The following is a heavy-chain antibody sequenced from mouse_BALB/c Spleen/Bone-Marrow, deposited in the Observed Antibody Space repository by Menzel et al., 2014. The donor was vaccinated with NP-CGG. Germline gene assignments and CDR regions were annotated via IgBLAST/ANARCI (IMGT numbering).Heavy chain of an antibody. CDR1: GLDFSRYW. Sequence: EVNVVESGGGLVQPGGSLKLSCAASGLDFSRYWMSWVRQAPGKGLEWIGEINPDSSTINYTPSLKDKFIISRDNAKNTLYLQMSKVRSEDTALYYCARLYYYGNFDYWGQGTTLTVSS. CDR3: ARLYYYGNFDY. V-gene: IGHV4-1*02. J-gene: IGHJ2*01. D-gene: IGHD1-1*01. CDR2: INPDSSTI.